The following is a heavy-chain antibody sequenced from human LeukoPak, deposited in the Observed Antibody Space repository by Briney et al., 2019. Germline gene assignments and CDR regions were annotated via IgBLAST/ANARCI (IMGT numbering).Heavy chain of an antibody. J-gene: IGHJ3*02. D-gene: IGHD6-19*01. CDR3: ARGMSSGRYAVDI. Sequence: GGSLRLSCLTSGFTLSTNAMSWVRQAPGKGLEWVSYISSSSSTIYYADSVKGRFTISRDNAKNSLYLQMNSLRAEDTAVYYCARGMSSGRYAVDIWGQGTMVTVSS. CDR2: ISSSSSTI. CDR1: GFTLSTNA. V-gene: IGHV3-48*01.